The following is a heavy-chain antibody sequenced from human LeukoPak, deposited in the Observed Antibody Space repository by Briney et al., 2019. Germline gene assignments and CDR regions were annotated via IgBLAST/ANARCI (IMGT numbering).Heavy chain of an antibody. CDR1: GFTFSSYD. CDR2: ISRSSSTI. CDR3: ARDYYDSGGYYWGVDY. V-gene: IGHV3-48*02. Sequence: GGSLRLSCAASGFTFSSYDMNWIRQAPGKGLEWVSFISRSSSTIYYADSVKGRFTISRDDAKNSLYLQMNSLRDDDTAVYYCARDYYDSGGYYWGVDYWGQGTLVTASS. J-gene: IGHJ4*02. D-gene: IGHD3-22*01.